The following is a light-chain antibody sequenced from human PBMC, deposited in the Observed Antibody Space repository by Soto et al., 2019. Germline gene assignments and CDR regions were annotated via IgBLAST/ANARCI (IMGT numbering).Light chain of an antibody. CDR3: CSYAGSYTYV. CDR1: SSDVGAYNL. V-gene: IGLV2-23*01. CDR2: EGS. Sequence: QSALTQPASVSGSPEQSITISCTGTSSDVGAYNLVSWYQQHPGKAPRLIIYEGSKRPSGISHRFSGSKSGNTASLTISGLQAEDEADYYCCSYAGSYTYVFGTGTKLTVL. J-gene: IGLJ1*01.